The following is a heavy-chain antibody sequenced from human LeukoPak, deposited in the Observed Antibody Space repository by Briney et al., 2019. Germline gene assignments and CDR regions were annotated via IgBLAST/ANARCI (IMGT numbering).Heavy chain of an antibody. Sequence: ASVKVSCKASGYTFTSYYMHWVRQAPGQGLEWMGIINPSGGSTSYAQKFQGRVTMTRDTSTSTVYMELSSLRSEDTAVYYCARSGYYYDSSGYESMDVWGQGTTVTVSS. CDR3: ARSGYYYDSSGYESMDV. V-gene: IGHV1-46*01. CDR1: GYTFTSYY. J-gene: IGHJ6*02. CDR2: INPSGGST. D-gene: IGHD3-22*01.